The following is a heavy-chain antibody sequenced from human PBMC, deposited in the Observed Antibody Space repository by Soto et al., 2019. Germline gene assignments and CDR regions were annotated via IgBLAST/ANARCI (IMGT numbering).Heavy chain of an antibody. CDR1: GGSISSSNW. CDR2: IYHSGST. V-gene: IGHV4-4*02. D-gene: IGHD4-4*01. Sequence: SETLSLTCAVSGGSISSSNWWSWVRQPPGKGLEWIGEIYHSGSTNYNPSLKSRVTISVDKSKNQFSLKLSSVTAADTAVYYCARGYYSNYYGMDVWGQGTTVTVSS. J-gene: IGHJ6*02. CDR3: ARGYYSNYYGMDV.